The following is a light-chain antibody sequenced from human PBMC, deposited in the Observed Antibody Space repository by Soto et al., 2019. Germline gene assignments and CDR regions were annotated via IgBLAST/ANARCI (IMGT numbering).Light chain of an antibody. Sequence: DIVMTQSPDSLAVSLGERATINCKSSQSVLYRSTNKHYLAWYQQKPGQPPKLLIYWASTREFGVPDRFSGSGSGPDFTLTISSLQAEDVAGYYCHKYYSTPWTFGQGNKVEIK. J-gene: IGKJ1*01. CDR3: HKYYSTPWT. CDR1: QSVLYRSTNKHY. CDR2: WAS. V-gene: IGKV4-1*01.